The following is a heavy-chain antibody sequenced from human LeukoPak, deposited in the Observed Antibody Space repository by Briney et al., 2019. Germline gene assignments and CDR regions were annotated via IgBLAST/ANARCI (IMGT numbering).Heavy chain of an antibody. CDR1: GFTFSSYA. CDR2: ISYDGGNK. Sequence: GRSLRLSCAASGFTFSSYAMHWVRQAPGKGLEWVAVISYDGGNKYYADSVKGRFTISRDNAKNSLYLQMNSLRAEDTAVYYCARDRAYYYDSSGHFDYWGQGTLVTVSS. D-gene: IGHD3-22*01. J-gene: IGHJ4*02. CDR3: ARDRAYYYDSSGHFDY. V-gene: IGHV3-30-3*01.